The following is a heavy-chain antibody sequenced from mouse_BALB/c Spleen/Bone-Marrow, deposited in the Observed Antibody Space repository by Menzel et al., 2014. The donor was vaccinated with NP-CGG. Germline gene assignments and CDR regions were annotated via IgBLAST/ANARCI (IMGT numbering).Heavy chain of an antibody. CDR1: GYSFTGYT. CDR3: ARRYYDYDYYAMDY. D-gene: IGHD2-4*01. V-gene: IGHV1-18*01. Sequence: EVQLQESGPTLVKPGASMKISCKASGYSFTGYTMNWVKQSHGKNLEWIGLINPYNGGTSYNQKFKGKATLTVDKSSSTAYMELLSQTSEDSAVYYCARRYYDYDYYAMDYWGQGTSVTVSS. CDR2: INPYNGGT. J-gene: IGHJ4*01.